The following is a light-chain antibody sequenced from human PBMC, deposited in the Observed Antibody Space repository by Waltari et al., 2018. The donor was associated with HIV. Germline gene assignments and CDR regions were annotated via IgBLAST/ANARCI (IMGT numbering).Light chain of an antibody. Sequence: QSALTQPRPVSGSPGQSVTISSTGTSSDVGVYNSVSWYQQHPGKAPKLMIYDVSKWPSGVPDRFSGSKSGNTASLTISGLQAEDEADYYCCSYAGTYTYVFGTGTKVTVL. V-gene: IGLV2-11*01. CDR1: SSDVGVYNS. J-gene: IGLJ1*01. CDR2: DVS. CDR3: CSYAGTYTYV.